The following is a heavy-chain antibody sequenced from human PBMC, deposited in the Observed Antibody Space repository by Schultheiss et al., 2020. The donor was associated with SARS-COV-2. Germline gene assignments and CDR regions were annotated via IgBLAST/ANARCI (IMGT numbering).Heavy chain of an antibody. CDR3: ARNRIAAAVFDY. CDR2: ISYDGSNK. V-gene: IGHV3-30*04. CDR1: GFNFGSYA. J-gene: IGHJ4*02. Sequence: GGSLRLSCAGSGFNFGSYAIHWVRQAPGKGLEWVAVISYDGSNKYYADSVKGRFTISRDNSKNTLYLQMNSLRAEDTAVYYCARNRIAAAVFDYWGQGTLVTVSS. D-gene: IGHD6-13*01.